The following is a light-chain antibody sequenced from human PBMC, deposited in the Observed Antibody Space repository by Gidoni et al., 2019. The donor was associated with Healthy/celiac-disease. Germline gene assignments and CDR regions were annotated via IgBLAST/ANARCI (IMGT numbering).Light chain of an antibody. CDR2: WAS. CDR3: QQYYSTPPTWT. Sequence: DIVMTQSPDSLAVSLGERATINCKSSQSVLYSSNNMNYLAWYQQKPGQPPKLLIYWASTRESGVPDRFSGSGSGTDFTLTISSLQAEDVAVYYCQQYYSTPPTWTFGQGTKVEIK. J-gene: IGKJ1*01. CDR1: QSVLYSSNNMNY. V-gene: IGKV4-1*01.